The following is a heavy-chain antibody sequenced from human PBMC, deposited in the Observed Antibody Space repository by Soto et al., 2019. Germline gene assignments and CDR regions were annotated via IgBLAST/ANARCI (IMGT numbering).Heavy chain of an antibody. V-gene: IGHV4-39*01. J-gene: IGHJ6*03. D-gene: IGHD4-17*01. CDR3: ARTYGDYEKHKHYYYYYYMDV. CDR2: IYYSGST. Sequence: PSETLSLSCTVSGGSISSSSYYWGWIRQPPGKGLEWIGSIYYSGSTYYNPSLKSRVTISVDTSKNQFSLKLSSVTAADTAVYYCARTYGDYEKHKHYYYYYYMDVWGKGTTVTGSS. CDR1: GGSISSSSYY.